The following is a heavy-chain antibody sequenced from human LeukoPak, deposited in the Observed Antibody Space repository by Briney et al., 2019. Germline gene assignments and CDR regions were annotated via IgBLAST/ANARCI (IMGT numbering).Heavy chain of an antibody. CDR1: GGSISSSSYY. CDR2: IYYSGST. Sequence: SETLSLTCTVSGGSISSSSYYWGWIRQPPGKGLEWIGSIYYSGSTYYNPSLKSRVTISVDTSKNQFSLKLSSVTAADTAVYYCARERCSSTSCYRGWFDPWGQGTLVTVSS. D-gene: IGHD2-2*01. J-gene: IGHJ5*02. CDR3: ARERCSSTSCYRGWFDP. V-gene: IGHV4-39*07.